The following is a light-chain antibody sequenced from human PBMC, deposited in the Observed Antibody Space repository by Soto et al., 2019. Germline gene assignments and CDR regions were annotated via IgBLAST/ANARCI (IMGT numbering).Light chain of an antibody. CDR1: QSVSSN. V-gene: IGKV3-15*01. Sequence: EIVMTQSPATLSVSPGERATLSCRASQSVSSNLAWYQQKPGQPPRLLIYGASTRATGIPARFSGSGSGTEFTLTISSLQSEDFAVYYCQQYNNWLGTFGQGTKVEIK. CDR3: QQYNNWLGT. CDR2: GAS. J-gene: IGKJ1*01.